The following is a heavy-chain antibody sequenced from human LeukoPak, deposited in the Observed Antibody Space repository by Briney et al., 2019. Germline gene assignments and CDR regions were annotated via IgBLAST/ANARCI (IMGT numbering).Heavy chain of an antibody. CDR1: GFTVSSNY. CDR2: IYSGGST. V-gene: IGHV3-53*01. CDR3: AKAGGIRPVAY. Sequence: GGSLRLSCAASGFTVSSNYMSWVRQAPGKGLEWVSVIYSGGSTYYADSVKGRFTISRDISKNTVYLQMSSLRAEDTAVYYCAKAGGIRPVAYWGQGTLVSVSS. J-gene: IGHJ4*02. D-gene: IGHD3-16*01.